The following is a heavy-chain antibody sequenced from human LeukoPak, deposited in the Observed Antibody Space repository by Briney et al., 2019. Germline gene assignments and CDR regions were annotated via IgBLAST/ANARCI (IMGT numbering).Heavy chain of an antibody. J-gene: IGHJ3*02. CDR3: GINRPGKALDI. CDR1: VYAFTDYF. CDR2: IGPKSGDT. Sequence: GASVKVSCKASVYAFTDYFIHWVRQAPGQGLEWMGWIGPKSGDTSYSQKFQGRVTVTRDTSISTVYMEVSRLRSDDTAVYYCGINRPGKALDIWGQGTMVTVSS. D-gene: IGHD3-10*01. V-gene: IGHV1-2*02.